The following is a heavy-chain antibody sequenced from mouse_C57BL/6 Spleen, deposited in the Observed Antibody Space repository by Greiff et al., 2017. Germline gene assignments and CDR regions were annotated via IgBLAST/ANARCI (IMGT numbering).Heavy chain of an antibody. D-gene: IGHD1-1*01. CDR3: ARAGIYYGSSGDYFDY. V-gene: IGHV3-6*01. CDR1: GYSITSGYY. Sequence: ESGPGLVKPSQSLSLTCSVTGYSITSGYYWNWIRQFPGNKLEWMGYISYDGSNNYNPSRKNRISITRDPSKNQFFLKLNSVTTEDTATYYCARAGIYYGSSGDYFDYWGQGTTLTVSS. CDR2: ISYDGSN. J-gene: IGHJ2*01.